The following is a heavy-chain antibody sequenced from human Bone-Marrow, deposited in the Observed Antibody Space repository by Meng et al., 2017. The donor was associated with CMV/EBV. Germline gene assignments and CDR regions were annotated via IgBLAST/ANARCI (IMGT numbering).Heavy chain of an antibody. J-gene: IGHJ6*02. D-gene: IGHD3-10*01. CDR3: ARDYYGSGSYPPSYYYYYGMDV. CDR1: S. V-gene: IGHV1-46*01. CDR2: INPSGGST. Sequence: SMHWVRQAPRHWLEWMGIINPSGGSTSYAQKFQGSDTMTRDTSTSTVYMGLSSLRSEGTAVYYCARDYYGSGSYPPSYYYYYGMDVWGQGTTVTVSS.